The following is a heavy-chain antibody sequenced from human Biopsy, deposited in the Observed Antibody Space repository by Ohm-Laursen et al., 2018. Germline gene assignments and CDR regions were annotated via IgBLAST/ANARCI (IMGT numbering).Heavy chain of an antibody. D-gene: IGHD3-3*01. J-gene: IGHJ6*02. V-gene: IGHV1-2*02. Sequence: ASVKVSCKASGYTYPDYYVHWVRQAPGQGLEWMGWIKPNNGDADYSQRFQGRVTLAWDRSTSTGYMEVSSLRSGDTALYYCATRGGDDFWSGHYSEIYYYYTLDVWGQGATVTVSS. CDR1: GYTYPDYY. CDR2: IKPNNGDA. CDR3: ATRGGDDFWSGHYSEIYYYYTLDV.